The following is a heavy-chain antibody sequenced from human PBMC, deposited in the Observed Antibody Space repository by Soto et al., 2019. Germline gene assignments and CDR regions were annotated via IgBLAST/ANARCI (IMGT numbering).Heavy chain of an antibody. CDR3: AREDSSGYKFFDY. CDR2: ISWNSGII. D-gene: IGHD3-22*01. CDR1: GFRFDGYA. Sequence: SLRLSCAVSGFRFDGYAMHWVRQAPGKGLEWVSGISWNSGIIGYADSVKGRLTISVDTSKNQFSLRLTSVTAADTAVYYCAREDSSGYKFFDYWGQGTLVTVSS. J-gene: IGHJ4*02. V-gene: IGHV3-9*01.